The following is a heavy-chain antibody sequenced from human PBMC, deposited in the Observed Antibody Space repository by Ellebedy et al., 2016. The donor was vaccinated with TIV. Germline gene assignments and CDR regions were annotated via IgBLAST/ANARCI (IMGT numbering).Heavy chain of an antibody. V-gene: IGHV3-23*01. J-gene: IGHJ4*02. CDR1: GFTFSSYA. CDR2: ISGSGGST. D-gene: IGHD2-2*01. Sequence: GGSLRLXCAASGFTFSSYAMSWVRQAPGKGLEWVSAISGSGGSTYYADSVKGRFTISRDNSKNTLYLQMNSLRAEDTAVYYCAKEPPLVFCSSTSCPEAEGDYWGQGTLVTVSS. CDR3: AKEPPLVFCSSTSCPEAEGDY.